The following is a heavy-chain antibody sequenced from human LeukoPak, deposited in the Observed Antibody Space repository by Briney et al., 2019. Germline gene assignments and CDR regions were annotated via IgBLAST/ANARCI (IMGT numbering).Heavy chain of an antibody. CDR1: GDSISRSTYY. D-gene: IGHD6-25*01. J-gene: IGHJ4*02. Sequence: SETLSLTSTVAGDSISRSTYYWAWIRQPPGKGVEWIGSVYYGRSPYFKPSLESRATISVDTSKNHFSLKMSSVTAADTAVYYCARSSGTGTFSYWGQGTLVTVSS. V-gene: IGHV4-39*02. CDR2: VYYGRSP. CDR3: ARSSGTGTFSY.